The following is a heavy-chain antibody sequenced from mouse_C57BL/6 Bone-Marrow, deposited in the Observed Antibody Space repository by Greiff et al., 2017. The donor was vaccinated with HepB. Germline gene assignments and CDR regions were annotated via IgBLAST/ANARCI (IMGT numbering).Heavy chain of an antibody. Sequence: EVMLVESGAELVRPGASVKLSCTASGFNIKDDYMHWVKQRPEQGLEWIGWIDPENGDTEYASKFQGKATITADTSSNTAYLQLSSLTSEDTAVYYCTTRQLRPYYAMDYWGQGTSVTVSS. CDR1: GFNIKDDY. V-gene: IGHV14-4*01. CDR2: IDPENGDT. CDR3: TTRQLRPYYAMDY. J-gene: IGHJ4*01. D-gene: IGHD3-2*02.